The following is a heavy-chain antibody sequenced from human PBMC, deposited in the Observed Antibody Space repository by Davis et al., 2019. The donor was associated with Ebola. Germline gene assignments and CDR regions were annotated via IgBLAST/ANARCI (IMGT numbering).Heavy chain of an antibody. V-gene: IGHV5-10-1*01. CDR2: IDPSDSYT. CDR1: GYSFTSYW. Sequence: GESLKISCKGSGYSFTSYWISWVRQMPGKGLEWMGRIDPSDSYTNYSPSFQGHVTISADKSISTAYLQWSSLKASDTAMYYCARLGSGNYVWGSYLFSGMDVWGQGTTVTVSS. J-gene: IGHJ6*02. D-gene: IGHD3-16*02. CDR3: ARLGSGNYVWGSYLFSGMDV.